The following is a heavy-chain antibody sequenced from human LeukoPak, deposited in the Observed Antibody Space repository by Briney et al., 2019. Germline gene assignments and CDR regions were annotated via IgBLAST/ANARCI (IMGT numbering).Heavy chain of an antibody. V-gene: IGHV4-39*07. D-gene: IGHD2-15*01. CDR3: ARARTGLGYCSGGSCYQYYYYYMDV. CDR1: GGSISSSSYY. Sequence: SETLSLTCTVSGGSISSSSYYWGWIRQPPGKGLEWIGSIYYSGSTYYNPSLKSRVTISVDTSKNQFSLKLSSVTAADTAVYYCARARTGLGYCSGGSCYQYYYYYMDVWGKGTTVTVSS. J-gene: IGHJ6*03. CDR2: IYYSGST.